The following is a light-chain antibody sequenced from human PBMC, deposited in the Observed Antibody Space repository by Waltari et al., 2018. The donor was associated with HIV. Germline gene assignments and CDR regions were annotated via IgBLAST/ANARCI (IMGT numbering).Light chain of an antibody. CDR1: RTDVGGYNS. J-gene: IGLJ2*01. Sequence: QSALTQPRQLAEPPVHPVSIYCTGTRTDVGGYNSVSWYQQHPGKAPKLMIYDVTKRPSGVPDRFSGSKSGNTASLTISGLQAEDEADYYCCSYAGSYTFVFGGGTKVTVL. V-gene: IGLV2-11*01. CDR3: CSYAGSYTFV. CDR2: DVT.